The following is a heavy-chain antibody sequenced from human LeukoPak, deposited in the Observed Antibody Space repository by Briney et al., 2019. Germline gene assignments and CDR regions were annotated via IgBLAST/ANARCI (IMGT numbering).Heavy chain of an antibody. CDR3: AALPYTTAWREY. J-gene: IGHJ4*02. Sequence: SETLSLTCTLSGDSIDSYFWTWIRQPRGKRPEWIGYMYTSGPANYNLSLKGRVTISGDTSTNVFSLNVMSVTAADTAIYYCAALPYTTAWREYWGQGTLVTVSS. CDR2: MYTSGPA. D-gene: IGHD3-16*01. CDR1: GDSIDSYF. V-gene: IGHV4-59*13.